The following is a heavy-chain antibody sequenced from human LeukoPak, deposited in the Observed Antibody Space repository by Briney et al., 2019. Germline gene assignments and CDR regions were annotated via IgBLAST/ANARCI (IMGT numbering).Heavy chain of an antibody. Sequence: GGSLRLSCAASGFTFSSYGMHWVRQAPGKGLEWVAVIWYDGSNKYYADSVKGRFTISRDNSKNTLYLQMNSLRAVDTAVYYCAKDRSIGIVGVTTFYYWGQGTLVTVSS. V-gene: IGHV3-33*06. CDR1: GFTFSSYG. CDR3: AKDRSIGIVGVTTFYY. D-gene: IGHD1-26*01. CDR2: IWYDGSNK. J-gene: IGHJ4*02.